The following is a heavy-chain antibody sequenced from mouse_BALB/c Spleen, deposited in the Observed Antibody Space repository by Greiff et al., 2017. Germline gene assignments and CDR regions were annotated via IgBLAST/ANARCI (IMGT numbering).Heavy chain of an antibody. V-gene: IGHV2-4-1*01. D-gene: IGHD2-2*01. Sequence: QVQLQQSGPGLVQPSQSLSITCTVSGFSLTSYGVHWVRQSPGKGLEWLGVIWSGGSTDYNAAFISRLSISKDNSKSQVFFKMNSLQADDTAIYYCARNLLWFDYYAMDYWGQGTSVTVSS. J-gene: IGHJ4*01. CDR3: ARNLLWFDYYAMDY. CDR1: GFSLTSYG. CDR2: IWSGGST.